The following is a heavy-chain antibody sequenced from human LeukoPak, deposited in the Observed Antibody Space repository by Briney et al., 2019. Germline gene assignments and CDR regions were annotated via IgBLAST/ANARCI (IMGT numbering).Heavy chain of an antibody. Sequence: ASVKVSCKASGYTFTSYGISWVRQAPGQGLEWMGWISAHNGNTNYAQKLQGRVTMTTDTSTSTAYMELRSLRSDDTAVYYCARGYLGSGWQNYYYYGMDVWGQGTTVTVSS. CDR2: ISAHNGNT. V-gene: IGHV1-18*01. CDR3: ARGYLGSGWQNYYYYGMDV. J-gene: IGHJ6*02. D-gene: IGHD6-19*01. CDR1: GYTFTSYG.